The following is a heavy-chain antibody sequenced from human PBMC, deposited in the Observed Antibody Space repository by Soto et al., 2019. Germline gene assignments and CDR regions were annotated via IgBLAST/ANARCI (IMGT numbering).Heavy chain of an antibody. CDR3: ARGIVVVVAANPGGWFDP. CDR1: GGSFSGYY. D-gene: IGHD2-15*01. V-gene: IGHV4-34*01. CDR2: INHSGST. Sequence: LTCAVYGGSFSGYYWSWIRQPPGKGLEWIGEINHSGSTNYNPSLKSRVTISVDTSKNQFSLKLSSVTAADTAVYYCARGIVVVVAANPGGWFDPWGQGTLVTVSS. J-gene: IGHJ5*02.